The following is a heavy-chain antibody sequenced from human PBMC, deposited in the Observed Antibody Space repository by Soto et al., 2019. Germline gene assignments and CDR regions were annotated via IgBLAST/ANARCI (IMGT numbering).Heavy chain of an antibody. J-gene: IGHJ5*02. CDR2: IYHSGST. CDR3: ARAAKPASWVNWLHP. D-gene: IGHD6-13*01. CDR1: GGSISSGGYS. Sequence: QLQLQESGSGLVKPSQTLSLTCAVSGGSISSGGYSWSWIRQPPGKGLEWIGYIYHSGSTSCNPSFKSRVTIPVDRSKNQFSQKLSSVAAADTAVYYCARAAKPASWVNWLHPWGQGTLVTVSS. V-gene: IGHV4-30-2*02.